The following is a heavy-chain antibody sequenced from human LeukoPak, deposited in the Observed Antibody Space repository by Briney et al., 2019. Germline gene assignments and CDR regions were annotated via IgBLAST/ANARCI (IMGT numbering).Heavy chain of an antibody. J-gene: IGHJ4*02. CDR2: ISSGSSTI. Sequence: GGSLRLSCAASGFTFSSYSMNWVRQAPGKGLEWVSYISSGSSTIYSADSVKGRFTISRDNAKNSLYLQMNSLRAEDTAVYYCARDYYSSSWLDYWGQGTLVTVSS. D-gene: IGHD6-13*01. CDR3: ARDYYSSSWLDY. CDR1: GFTFSSYS. V-gene: IGHV3-48*01.